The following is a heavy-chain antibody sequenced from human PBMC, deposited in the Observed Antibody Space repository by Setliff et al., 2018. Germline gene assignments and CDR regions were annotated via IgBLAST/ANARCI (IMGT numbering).Heavy chain of an antibody. J-gene: IGHJ5*02. D-gene: IGHD3-22*01. CDR2: IHHSGKA. CDR3: ARAHTWSLPNDNSGYPGWFDP. CDR1: GFSISSGYY. V-gene: IGHV4-38-2*01. Sequence: TLSLTCAVSGFSISSGYYWGWIRQPPGKGLEWIVNIHHSGKAYYNPSLKSRVTMSVDTSKNHVSLKLSSVTAADTAVYYCARAHTWSLPNDNSGYPGWFDPWGQGTLGTVSS.